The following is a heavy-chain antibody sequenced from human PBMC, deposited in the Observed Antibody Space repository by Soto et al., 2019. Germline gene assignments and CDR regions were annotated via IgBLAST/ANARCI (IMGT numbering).Heavy chain of an antibody. CDR1: GGTFSSYA. V-gene: IGHV1-69*13. CDR2: IIPIFGTA. Sequence: SVKVSCKASGGTFSSYAISWVRQAPGQGLEWMGGIIPIFGTANYAQKFQGRVTITADESTSTAHMELSSLRSEDTAVYYCARGGGGTMIVVVPGYFDYWGQGTLVTVSS. J-gene: IGHJ4*02. D-gene: IGHD3-22*01. CDR3: ARGGGGTMIVVVPGYFDY.